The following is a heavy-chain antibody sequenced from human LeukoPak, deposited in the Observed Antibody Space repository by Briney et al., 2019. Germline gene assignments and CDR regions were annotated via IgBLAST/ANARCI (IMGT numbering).Heavy chain of an antibody. D-gene: IGHD6-19*01. CDR3: VRGHSSTWYYFDY. J-gene: IGHJ4*02. CDR2: LHTSVNT. CDR1: GGSISRYF. V-gene: IGHV4-4*07. Sequence: SETLSLTRTVSGGSISRYFWSWIRQPAGKGLEWIGRLHTSVNTDYNPSIKSRVTMSVDTSNNQFSLQLSSVTAADTAVYYCVRGHSSTWYYFDYWGQGALLTVSS.